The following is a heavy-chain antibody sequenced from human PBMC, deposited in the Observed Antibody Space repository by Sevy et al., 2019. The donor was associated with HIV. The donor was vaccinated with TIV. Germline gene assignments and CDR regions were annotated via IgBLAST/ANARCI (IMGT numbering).Heavy chain of an antibody. D-gene: IGHD7-27*01. CDR2: INPNSGGT. CDR3: ASGTGPVSYYYYYGIDV. CDR1: GYTFTGYY. Sequence: ASVKVYCKASGYTFTGYYMNWVRQAPGQGLEWMGWINPNSGGTNYAQKFQGRVTMTRDTSISTAYMELSRLRSDDTAVYCCASGTGPVSYYYYYGIDVWGQGTTVTVSS. J-gene: IGHJ6*02. V-gene: IGHV1-2*02.